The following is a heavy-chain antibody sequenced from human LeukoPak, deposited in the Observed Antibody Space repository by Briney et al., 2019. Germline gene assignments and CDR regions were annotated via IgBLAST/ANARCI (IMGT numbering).Heavy chain of an antibody. CDR1: VGLMSSHD. J-gene: IGHJ4*02. CDR3: ARRYNYVFDY. Sequence: SETLSLPCTVSVGLMSSHDGSWIRQPPGKGLEDIGYIHYSGITNYNPPLMSRATISLDPSKTPISLKLSSVTAADPAVYYCARRYNYVFDYWGQGTLVTVSS. CDR2: IHYSGIT. V-gene: IGHV4-59*11. D-gene: IGHD1-1*01.